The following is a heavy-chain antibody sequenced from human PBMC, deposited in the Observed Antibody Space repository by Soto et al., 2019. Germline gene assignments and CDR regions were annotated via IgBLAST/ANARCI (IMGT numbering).Heavy chain of an antibody. D-gene: IGHD3-22*01. CDR1: GFTFSSYA. CDR2: ISGSGGST. J-gene: IGHJ3*02. CDR3: AKGLGWGITMIVVAPPGAFDI. Sequence: EVQLLESGGGLVQPGGSLRLSCAASGFTFSSYAMSWVRQAPGKGLEWVSAISGSGGSTYYADSVKGRFTISRDNSKNTLYLQMNSLRAEDTAVYYCAKGLGWGITMIVVAPPGAFDIWGQGTMVTVSS. V-gene: IGHV3-23*01.